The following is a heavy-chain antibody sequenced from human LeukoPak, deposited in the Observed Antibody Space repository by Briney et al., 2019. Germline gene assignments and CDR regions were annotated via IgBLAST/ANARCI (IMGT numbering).Heavy chain of an antibody. V-gene: IGHV4-39*07. D-gene: IGHD3-22*01. CDR1: GGSVSSSSYY. J-gene: IGHJ4*02. Sequence: NTSETLSLTCTVSGGSVSSSSYYWGWIRQPPGKGLEWIGSIYYSGSTYYNPSLKSRVTISVDTSKNQFSLKLSSVTAADTAVYYCAREHYYDSSGYSNTFDYWGQGTLVTVSS. CDR2: IYYSGST. CDR3: AREHYYDSSGYSNTFDY.